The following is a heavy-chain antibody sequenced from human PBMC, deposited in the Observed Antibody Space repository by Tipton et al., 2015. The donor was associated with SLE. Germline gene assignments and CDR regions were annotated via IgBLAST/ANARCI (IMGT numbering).Heavy chain of an antibody. CDR2: ISYDGSNK. CDR1: GFTFSSYA. Sequence: SLRLSCAASGFTFSSYAMHWVRQAPGKGLEWVAVISYDGSNKYYADSVKGRFTISRDNSKNTLYLQMNSLRAEDTAVYYCAREGFVGAQGVGYSYYYGMDVWGQGTTVTVSS. CDR3: AREGFVGAQGVGYSYYYGMDV. J-gene: IGHJ6*02. V-gene: IGHV3-30-3*01. D-gene: IGHD1-26*01.